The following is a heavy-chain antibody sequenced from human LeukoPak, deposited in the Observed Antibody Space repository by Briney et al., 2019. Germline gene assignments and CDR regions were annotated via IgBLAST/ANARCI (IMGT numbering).Heavy chain of an antibody. J-gene: IGHJ5*02. V-gene: IGHV1-69*02. Sequence: ASVKVSCKASGGTFSSYTISWVRQAPGQGLEWMGRIIPILGIANYAQKFQGRVTITADKSTSTAYMELSSLRSEDTAVYYCARGYITIFGVVILYNWFDPWGQGTLVTVSS. D-gene: IGHD3-3*01. CDR2: IIPILGIA. CDR3: ARGYITIFGVVILYNWFDP. CDR1: GGTFSSYT.